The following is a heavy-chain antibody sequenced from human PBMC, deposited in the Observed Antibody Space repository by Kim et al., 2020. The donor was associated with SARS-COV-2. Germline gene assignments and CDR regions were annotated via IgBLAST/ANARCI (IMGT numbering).Heavy chain of an antibody. J-gene: IGHJ4*02. Sequence: GGSLRLSCAASGFTFSSYAMHWVRQAPGKGLEWVAVISYDGSNKYYADSVKGRFTISRDNSKNTLYLQMNSLRAEDTAVYYCARDLCSGGSCYNYYFDYWGQGTLVTVSS. CDR1: GFTFSSYA. D-gene: IGHD2-15*01. CDR3: ARDLCSGGSCYNYYFDY. V-gene: IGHV3-30*04. CDR2: ISYDGSNK.